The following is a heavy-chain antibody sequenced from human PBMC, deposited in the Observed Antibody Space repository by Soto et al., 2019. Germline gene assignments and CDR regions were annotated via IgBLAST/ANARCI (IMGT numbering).Heavy chain of an antibody. Sequence: PGESLKISCKGSGYSFTSYWIGWVRQMPGKGLEWMGIIYPGDSDTRYSPSFQGQVTISADKSISTAYLQWSSLKASDTAMYYCARRPTCFFFFWGGYSGPDFYSGLAVWGKGTTVPVS. V-gene: IGHV5-51*01. J-gene: IGHJ6*04. CDR2: IYPGDSDT. CDR3: ARRPTCFFFFWGGYSGPDFYSGLAV. D-gene: IGHD3-3*01. CDR1: GYSFTSYW.